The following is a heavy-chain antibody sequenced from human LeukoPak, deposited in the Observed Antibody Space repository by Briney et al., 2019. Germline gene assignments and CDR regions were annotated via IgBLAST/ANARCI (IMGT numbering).Heavy chain of an antibody. D-gene: IGHD6-25*01. J-gene: IGHJ3*02. CDR3: IKGFSGGWGNDGFDI. Sequence: QSGGSLRLSCAVSGFTFGSYTMNWVRQAPGKGLEWVSHISSTSTTYYADSVKGRFTTSRDNAKNLLYLQMNSLRAEDTAVYYCIKGFSGGWGNDGFDIWGRGTMVIVS. V-gene: IGHV3-48*01. CDR2: ISSTSTT. CDR1: GFTFGSYT.